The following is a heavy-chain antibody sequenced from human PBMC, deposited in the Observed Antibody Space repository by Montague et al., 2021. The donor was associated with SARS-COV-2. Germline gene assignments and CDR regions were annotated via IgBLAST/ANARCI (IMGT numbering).Heavy chain of an antibody. J-gene: IGHJ5*02. CDR3: ATYWQGGSGRGS. V-gene: IGHV4-61*01. CDR2: IDYGGSP. CDR1: GVSVSNRYTH. D-gene: IGHD3-10*01. Sequence: SETLSLTCTVSGVSVSNRYTHWSWIRQSPGKGLEWIGHIDYGGSPNYSPSLHSRVTISLDTSKNQLSLRLNSATAADTVVYYCATYWQGGSGRGSWGQGTLVAVSS.